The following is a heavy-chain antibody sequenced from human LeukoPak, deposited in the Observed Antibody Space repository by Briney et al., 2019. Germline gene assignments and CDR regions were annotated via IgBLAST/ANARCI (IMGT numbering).Heavy chain of an antibody. Sequence: GRSLRLSCAASGFTFSSYAMHWVRQAPGKGLEWVAVISYDGSNKYYADSVKGRFTISRDNSKNTLYLQMNSLRAEDTAVYYCARVGSGSYYGLDYWGQGTLVTVSS. CDR1: GFTFSSYA. D-gene: IGHD1-26*01. CDR3: ARVGSGSYYGLDY. CDR2: ISYDGSNK. J-gene: IGHJ4*02. V-gene: IGHV3-30-3*01.